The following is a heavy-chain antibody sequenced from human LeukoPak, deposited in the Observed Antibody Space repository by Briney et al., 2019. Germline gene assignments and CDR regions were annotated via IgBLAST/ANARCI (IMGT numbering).Heavy chain of an antibody. J-gene: IGHJ4*02. CDR3: ARLGIGVVPSAMLGDYYFDY. Sequence: SETLSLTCTVSGGSISSYYWSWIRQPPGKGLEWIGYIYYSGSTKYNPSLKSRVTISVDTSKNQFSLKLTSVTAADTAAYYCARLGIGVVPSAMLGDYYFDYWGQGTLVTVSS. CDR1: GGSISSYY. CDR2: IYYSGST. V-gene: IGHV4-59*08. D-gene: IGHD2-2*01.